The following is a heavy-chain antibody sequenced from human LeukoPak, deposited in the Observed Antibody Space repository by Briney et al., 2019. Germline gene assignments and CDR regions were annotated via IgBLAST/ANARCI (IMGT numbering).Heavy chain of an antibody. V-gene: IGHV3-30*18. D-gene: IGHD6-6*01. Sequence: SGGSLRLSCAASGFTFSSYGMHWVRQAPGKGLEWVAVISYDGSNKYYADSVKGRFTISRDNSKNTLYLQMNSLRAEDTAVYYCAKDLVSRYYYYYGMDVWGQGTTVTVSS. CDR3: AKDLVSRYYYYYGMDV. CDR2: ISYDGSNK. J-gene: IGHJ6*02. CDR1: GFTFSSYG.